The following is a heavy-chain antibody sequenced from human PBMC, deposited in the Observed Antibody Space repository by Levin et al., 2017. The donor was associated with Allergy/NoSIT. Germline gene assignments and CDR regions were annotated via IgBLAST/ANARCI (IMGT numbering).Heavy chain of an antibody. Sequence: GESLKISCKASGYTFTSYDINWVRQATGQGLEWMGWMNPNSGNTGYAQKFQGRVTMTRNTSISTAYMELSSLRSEDTAVYYCARGLDGSSWYIVGTQEFDYWGQGTLVTVSS. CDR3: ARGLDGSSWYIVGTQEFDY. CDR1: GYTFTSYD. J-gene: IGHJ4*02. V-gene: IGHV1-8*01. CDR2: MNPNSGNT. D-gene: IGHD6-13*01.